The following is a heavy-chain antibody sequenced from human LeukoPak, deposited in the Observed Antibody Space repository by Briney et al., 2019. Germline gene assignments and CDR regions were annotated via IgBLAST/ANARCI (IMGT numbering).Heavy chain of an antibody. D-gene: IGHD4-17*01. CDR1: GGSISSSSYY. CDR2: IHYTGTT. J-gene: IGHJ4*02. V-gene: IGHV4-61*05. Sequence: SETLSLTCTVSGGSISSSSYYWGWIRQPPGKGLEWIGYIHYTGTTNYNPSLKSRVTMSLDTSKNQFSLKLNSVTAADTAVYYCARSDYADSEYDYWGQGTLVTVSS. CDR3: ARSDYADSEYDY.